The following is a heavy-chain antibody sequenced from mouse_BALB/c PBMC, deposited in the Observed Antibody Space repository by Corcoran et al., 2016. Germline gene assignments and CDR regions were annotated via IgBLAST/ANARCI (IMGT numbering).Heavy chain of an antibody. D-gene: IGHD2-2*01. CDR1: GYSITSGYY. J-gene: IGHJ2*01. CDR2: ISYDGSN. CDR3: ASGYDFDY. Sequence: DVQLQESGPGLVKPSQSLSLTCSVTGYSITSGYYWNWIRQFPGNKLEWMGYISYDGSNNYNPSLKNRISITRDTSKNQFFLKLNSVTTEDTATYDCASGYDFDYWGQGTTLTVSS. V-gene: IGHV3-6*02.